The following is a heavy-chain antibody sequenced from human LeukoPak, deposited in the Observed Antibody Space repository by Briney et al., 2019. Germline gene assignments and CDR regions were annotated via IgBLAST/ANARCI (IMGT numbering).Heavy chain of an antibody. CDR2: IYPGDSDT. Sequence: GESLKISCKCSGYSFTSYCIGWVRQMPGKGLEWMGIIYPGDSDTRYSPSFQGQVTISADKSLSTAYLQWSSLKASDTAMYYCARGSGSYHTAYMNWGQRSPVTVSS. CDR1: GYSFTSYC. D-gene: IGHD1-26*01. V-gene: IGHV5-51*01. J-gene: IGHJ4*02. CDR3: ARGSGSYHTAYMN.